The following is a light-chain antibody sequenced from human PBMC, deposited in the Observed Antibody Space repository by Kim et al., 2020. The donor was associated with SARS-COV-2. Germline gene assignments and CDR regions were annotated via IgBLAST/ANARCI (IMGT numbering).Light chain of an antibody. Sequence: AFVGHRVTIPCRAIQGITSLLAWYHQNPGHSPKLLIYAASSLQSGVPSKFTDSGSGTDFTLTISSLQPEDFATYYCQQANSFPLTFGGGTKVDIK. CDR2: AAS. CDR3: QQANSFPLT. CDR1: QGITSL. V-gene: IGKV1D-12*01. J-gene: IGKJ4*01.